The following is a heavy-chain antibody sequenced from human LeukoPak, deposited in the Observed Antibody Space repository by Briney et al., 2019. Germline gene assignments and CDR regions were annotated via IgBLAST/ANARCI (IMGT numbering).Heavy chain of an antibody. Sequence: SETLSLTCTVSGGSISSYYWSWIRQPPGKGLEWIGYIYYGGSTNYNPSLKSRVTISVDTSKNQFSLKLSSVTAADTAVYYCARGDYDYVWGSYRYVHWFDPWGQGTLVTVSS. D-gene: IGHD3-16*02. CDR1: GGSISSYY. V-gene: IGHV4-59*01. CDR3: ARGDYDYVWGSYRYVHWFDP. CDR2: IYYGGST. J-gene: IGHJ5*02.